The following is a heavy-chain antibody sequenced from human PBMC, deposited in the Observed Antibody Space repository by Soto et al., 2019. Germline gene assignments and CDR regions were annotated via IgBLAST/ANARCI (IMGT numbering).Heavy chain of an antibody. V-gene: IGHV1-18*01. J-gene: IGHJ6*02. CDR3: AREGEMPYYYYGLDV. Sequence: QVQLVQSGPEVRKPGASVKVSCKASGYTFTTYGIIWVRQAPGQGLEWMGWISGYNGHTKYAQKFQGRVTMTTDTSTSTVYMDLRSLRSDDTAVYYCAREGEMPYYYYGLDVWGQGTTVTVSS. CDR1: GYTFTTYG. CDR2: ISGYNGHT. D-gene: IGHD3-16*01.